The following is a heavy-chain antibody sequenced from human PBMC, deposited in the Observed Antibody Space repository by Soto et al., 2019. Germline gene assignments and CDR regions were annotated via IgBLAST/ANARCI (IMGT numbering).Heavy chain of an antibody. CDR2: ISYDGSNK. Sequence: QVQLVESGGGVVQPGRSLRLSCAASGFSFSNYGMHWVRQAPGKGLEWVAVISYDGSNKHYADSVKGRVTIYRANSKHTMHLQMDSVRAKDTAVNYSAAPEGRSRIWCRSTDVPGGQGTLGTVSP. V-gene: IGHV3-30*03. D-gene: IGHD6-13*01. CDR1: GFSFSNYG. CDR3: AAPEGRSRIWCRSTDVP. J-gene: IGHJ5*02.